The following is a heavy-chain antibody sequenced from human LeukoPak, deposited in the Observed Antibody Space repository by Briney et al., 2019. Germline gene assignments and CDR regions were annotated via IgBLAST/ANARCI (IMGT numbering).Heavy chain of an antibody. CDR2: IREDGSDD. V-gene: IGHV3-7*03. Sequence: GGSLRLSCAASGFTFGHYWTNWVRLAPGKGLAWVANIREDGSDDTYVDSVKGRFTISRDNAKNSLFLQMNNLRAEDTAVYYCARGDGYYFGSWGQGTLVTVSS. J-gene: IGHJ4*02. CDR3: ARGDGYYFGS. CDR1: GFTFGHYW.